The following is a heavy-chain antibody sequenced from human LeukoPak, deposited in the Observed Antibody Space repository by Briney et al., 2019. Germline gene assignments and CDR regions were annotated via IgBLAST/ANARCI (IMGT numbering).Heavy chain of an antibody. CDR1: GDSVSSNSAA. D-gene: IGHD1-7*01. CDR3: ARDSITGTTVYYYGMDV. CDR2: TYYRSKWYN. J-gene: IGHJ6*02. V-gene: IGHV6-1*01. Sequence: SQTLSLTCAISGDSVSSNSAAWNWIRQSPSRGLEWLRRTYYRSKWYNDYAVSVKSRITINPDTSKNQFSLQLNSVTPEGTAVYYCARDSITGTTVYYYGMDVWGQGTTVTVSS.